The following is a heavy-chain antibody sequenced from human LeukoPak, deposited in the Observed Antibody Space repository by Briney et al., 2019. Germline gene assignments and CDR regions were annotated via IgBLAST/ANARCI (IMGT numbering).Heavy chain of an antibody. Sequence: GGSLRLSCAASGFTFSSYGMHWVRQAPGKGLEWVAVIWYDGSNKYYADSVKGRFTISRDNAKNSLYLQMNSLRAEDTAVYYCARDEPEAFDYWGQGTLVTVSS. V-gene: IGHV3-33*01. J-gene: IGHJ4*02. D-gene: IGHD1-14*01. CDR3: ARDEPEAFDY. CDR2: IWYDGSNK. CDR1: GFTFSSYG.